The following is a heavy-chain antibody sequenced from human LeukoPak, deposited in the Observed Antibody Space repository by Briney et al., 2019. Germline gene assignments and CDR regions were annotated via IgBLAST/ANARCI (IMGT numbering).Heavy chain of an antibody. CDR3: ARGHYGDTYFDY. CDR1: GFTVSSNY. CDR2: IYSGGST. Sequence: GGSLRLSCAASGFTVSSNYMSWVRQAPGKGLEWVSVIYSGGSTYYADSVKGRFTISRDNSKNTLYLQMNSLRAEDTAVYYCARGHYGDTYFDYWGQGTLVAVSS. D-gene: IGHD4-17*01. J-gene: IGHJ4*02. V-gene: IGHV3-53*01.